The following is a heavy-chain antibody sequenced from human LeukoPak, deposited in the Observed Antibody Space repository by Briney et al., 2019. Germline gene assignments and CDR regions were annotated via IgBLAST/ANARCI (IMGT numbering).Heavy chain of an antibody. CDR2: INSDGSST. CDR3: ARVVTYDFWSGYYPPNWFDP. J-gene: IGHJ5*02. D-gene: IGHD3-3*01. CDR1: GSTFSRYW. V-gene: IGHV3-74*01. Sequence: PGGSLRLSCAASGSTFSRYWMHWVRQAPGKGLVWVSRINSDGSSTSYADSEKGRFTISRDNAKNTLYLQMNSLRAEDTAVYYCARVVTYDFWSGYYPPNWFDPWGQGTLVTVSS.